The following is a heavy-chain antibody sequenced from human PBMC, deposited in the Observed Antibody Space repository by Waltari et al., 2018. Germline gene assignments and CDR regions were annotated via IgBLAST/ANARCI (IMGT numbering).Heavy chain of an antibody. D-gene: IGHD2-21*01. J-gene: IGHJ3*02. CDR1: GSSFRSPYQ. CDR2: FYRYGDT. Sequence: QLQLQESGPGLVKPSETLSLTCTVSGSSFRSPYQWGWIRQSPGKGLEWIATFYRYGDTYYNPSLKSRVSISVDTSETQFSLKLSSVTAADTAVYYCARRPIATPDFSFDIWGHGTMVSVSS. V-gene: IGHV4-38-2*02. CDR3: ARRPIATPDFSFDI.